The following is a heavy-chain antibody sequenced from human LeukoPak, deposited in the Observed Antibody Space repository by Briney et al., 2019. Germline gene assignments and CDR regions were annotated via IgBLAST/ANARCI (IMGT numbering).Heavy chain of an antibody. Sequence: TGGSLRLSCAASGFTFSSYEMNWVRQAPGKGVEWVSYISSSGSTIYYADSVKGRFTISRDNAKNSLYLQMNSLRAEDTAVYYCARTIVVVTGPWDYWGQGTLVTVSS. CDR1: GFTFSSYE. D-gene: IGHD2-21*02. CDR3: ARTIVVVTGPWDY. J-gene: IGHJ4*02. V-gene: IGHV3-48*03. CDR2: ISSSGSTI.